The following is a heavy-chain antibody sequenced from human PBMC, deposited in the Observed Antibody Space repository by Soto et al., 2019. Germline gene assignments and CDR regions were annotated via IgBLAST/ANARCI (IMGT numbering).Heavy chain of an antibody. D-gene: IGHD2-2*01. CDR3: ARDPVVPAAMYG. Sequence: GGSLRLSCAASGFTVSSNYMSWVRQAPGKGLEWVSVIYSGGSTYYADSVKGRFTISRDNSKNTLYLQMNSLRAEDTAVYYCARDPVVPAAMYGWGQGTLVTVSS. CDR2: IYSGGST. CDR1: GFTVSSNY. J-gene: IGHJ4*02. V-gene: IGHV3-66*01.